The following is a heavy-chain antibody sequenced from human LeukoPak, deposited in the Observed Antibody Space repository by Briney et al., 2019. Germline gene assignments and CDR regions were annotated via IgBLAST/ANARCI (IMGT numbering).Heavy chain of an antibody. CDR2: ISYDGSNK. Sequence: GGSLRLSCAASGFTFSSYGMHWVRQAPGKGLEWVAVISYDGSNKYYADSVKGRFTISRDNSKNTLYLQMNSLRAEDTAVYYCAREGRYCSGGSCYSFGRDYMDVWGKGTTVTVSS. V-gene: IGHV3-30*03. J-gene: IGHJ6*03. CDR3: AREGRYCSGGSCYSFGRDYMDV. CDR1: GFTFSSYG. D-gene: IGHD2-15*01.